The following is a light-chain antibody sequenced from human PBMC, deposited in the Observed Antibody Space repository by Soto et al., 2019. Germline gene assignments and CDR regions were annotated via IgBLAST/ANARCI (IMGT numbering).Light chain of an antibody. CDR1: QSISFH. CDR3: PHRTNWPSIT. CDR2: DAS. J-gene: IGKJ4*01. V-gene: IGKV3-11*01. Sequence: EIVLTQSPATLSLSPGERATLSCRASQSISFHLAWYQQRPGQAPRLLIYDASNRASGIPASFSGSGSGTDFSPTISRLQSEDFAVDYCPHRTNWPSITFGGGTKVE.